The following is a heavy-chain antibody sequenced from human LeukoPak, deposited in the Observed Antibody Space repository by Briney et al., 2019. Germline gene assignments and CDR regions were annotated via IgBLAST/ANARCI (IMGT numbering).Heavy chain of an antibody. Sequence: ASVKVSCKASGYTFTTYYINWVRQAPGQGLEWMGIINPSVGNTSYAQKFQGRVTMTRDTSTSTVYMELSSLRSEDTAVYYCARDLASMVRGAGRWFDPWGQGTLVTVSS. V-gene: IGHV1-46*01. J-gene: IGHJ5*02. CDR2: INPSVGNT. CDR3: ARDLASMVRGAGRWFDP. CDR1: GYTFTTYY. D-gene: IGHD3-10*01.